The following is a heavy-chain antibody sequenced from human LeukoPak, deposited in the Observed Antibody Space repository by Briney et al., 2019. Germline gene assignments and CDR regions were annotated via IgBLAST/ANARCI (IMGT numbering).Heavy chain of an antibody. V-gene: IGHV4-4*07. CDR3: ARDAIAAARQGYRYYYGMDV. D-gene: IGHD6-13*01. Sequence: SGTLSLTCTVSRGSISSYYWSWIRQPAGRGLEWVGRIYSSVSTNYNPSLKSRVTMSVHTSKNQFSLKVSSVTAADTAIYYCARDAIAAARQGYRYYYGMDVWGQGTTVTVSS. CDR2: IYSSVST. J-gene: IGHJ6*02. CDR1: RGSISSYY.